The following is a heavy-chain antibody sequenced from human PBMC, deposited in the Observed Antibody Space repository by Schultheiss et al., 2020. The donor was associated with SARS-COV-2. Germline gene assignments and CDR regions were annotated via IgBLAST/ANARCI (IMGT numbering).Heavy chain of an antibody. CDR3: ASWSHTSGAFDY. D-gene: IGHD1-26*01. V-gene: IGHV4-61*01. CDR2: IYYSGST. J-gene: IGHJ4*02. CDR1: GGSVSSDSYY. Sequence: SQTLSLTCTVSGGSVSSDSYYWSWIRQPPGKGLEWIGYIYYSGSTNYNPSLKSRVTISVDTSKNQFSLKLSSVTAADTAVYYCASWSHTSGAFDYWGQGTLVTVSS.